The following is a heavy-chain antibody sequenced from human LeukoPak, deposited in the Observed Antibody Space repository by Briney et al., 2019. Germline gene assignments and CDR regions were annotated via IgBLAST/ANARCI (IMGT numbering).Heavy chain of an antibody. V-gene: IGHV3-21*06. CDR2: ISSSSNYI. CDR1: GFTFSTYS. D-gene: IGHD3-3*01. Sequence: GGSLRLSCAASGFTFSTYSMNWVRQAPGKGLEWVSSISSSSNYIYYADSVKGRFTISRDNAKNSLYLQMNSLRTEDTAVYYCARFWSGHYNFEYWGQGTLVSVSS. J-gene: IGHJ4*02. CDR3: ARFWSGHYNFEY.